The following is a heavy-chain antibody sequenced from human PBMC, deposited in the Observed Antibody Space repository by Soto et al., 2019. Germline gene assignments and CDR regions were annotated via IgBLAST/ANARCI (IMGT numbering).Heavy chain of an antibody. CDR2: ISDSGIT. V-gene: IGHV4-59*01. D-gene: IGHD2-21*02. Sequence: QVQLQESGPGLVKPSETLSLTCVVSGDSIIRSFWGWIRQPPGRGLEWIAYISDSGITFSNPSLKSRLSMSVDTSKNEFSLTLTAMTAADTAIYYCARGAGDCSVPDTFDFWGQGTLVTVSS. CDR1: GDSIIRSF. CDR3: ARGAGDCSVPDTFDF. J-gene: IGHJ3*01.